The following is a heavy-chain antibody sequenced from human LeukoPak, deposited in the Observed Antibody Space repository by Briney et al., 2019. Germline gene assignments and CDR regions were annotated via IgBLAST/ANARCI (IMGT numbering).Heavy chain of an antibody. D-gene: IGHD3-22*01. CDR3: ARRAGDYSHPYDY. J-gene: IGHJ4*02. V-gene: IGHV3-48*01. CDR2: ISSGSNTI. Sequence: GGSLRLSCAASGFIFSSYSMNWVRQAPGKGLEWVSHISSGSNTIYYADSVKGRFTISRDNSKSTLYLQMNSLRAEDTAVYYCARRAGDYSHPYDYWGQGILVTVSS. CDR1: GFIFSSYS.